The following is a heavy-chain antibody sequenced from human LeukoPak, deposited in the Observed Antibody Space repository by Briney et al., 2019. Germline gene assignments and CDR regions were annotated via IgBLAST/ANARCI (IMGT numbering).Heavy chain of an antibody. V-gene: IGHV1-2*02. Sequence: ASVKVSCKASGYTFTGYYMHWVRQAPGQGLEWMGWINPNSGGTNYAQKFQGRVTMTRDTSISTAYMELSRLRSDDTAVYYCARGHIVVVPAPKGAYNWFDPWGQGTLVTVSS. D-gene: IGHD2-2*01. CDR2: INPNSGGT. J-gene: IGHJ5*02. CDR3: ARGHIVVVPAPKGAYNWFDP. CDR1: GYTFTGYY.